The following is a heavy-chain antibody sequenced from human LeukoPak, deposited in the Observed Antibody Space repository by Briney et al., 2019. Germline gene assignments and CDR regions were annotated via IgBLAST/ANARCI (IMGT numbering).Heavy chain of an antibody. CDR3: ASGACSRTSCYSLHY. CDR2: INPIFDSA. V-gene: IGHV1-69*13. D-gene: IGHD2-2*01. Sequence: SVKVSCKASGGTFSNHDMSWVRQAPGQGLEWMGGINPIFDSAEYARKFQDRITIIADGSTNTAYMELYSLRPEDTAVYYCASGACSRTSCYSLHYWGQGPVVTVPS. CDR1: GGTFSNHD. J-gene: IGHJ4*02.